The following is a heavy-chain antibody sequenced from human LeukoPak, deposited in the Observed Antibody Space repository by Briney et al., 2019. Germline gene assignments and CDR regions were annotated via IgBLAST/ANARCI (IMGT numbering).Heavy chain of an antibody. CDR2: FDSEDGET. CDR3: ATDLGYCSSTSCYRAPDY. CDR1: GYTLTELS. V-gene: IGHV1-24*01. D-gene: IGHD2-2*01. Sequence: GASVKVSCKVSGYTLTELSMHWVRQAPGKGLEWMGGFDSEDGETIYAQKFQGRVTMTEDTSTDTAYMEMSSLRSEDTAVYYCATDLGYCSSTSCYRAPDYWGQGTLVTVSS. J-gene: IGHJ4*02.